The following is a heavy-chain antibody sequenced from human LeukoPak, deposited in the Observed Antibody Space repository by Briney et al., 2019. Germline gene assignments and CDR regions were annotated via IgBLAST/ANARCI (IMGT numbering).Heavy chain of an antibody. J-gene: IGHJ6*03. V-gene: IGHV3-23*01. CDR2: ISGSGGST. D-gene: IGHD4-23*01. CDR1: GFTFSSYG. Sequence: GGSLRLSCAASGFTFSSYGMSWVRQAPGKGLEWVSAISGSGGSTYYADSVKGRFTISRDNSKNTLYLQMNSLRAEDTAVYYCANYGGAYYYYMDVWGKGTTVTISS. CDR3: ANYGGAYYYYMDV.